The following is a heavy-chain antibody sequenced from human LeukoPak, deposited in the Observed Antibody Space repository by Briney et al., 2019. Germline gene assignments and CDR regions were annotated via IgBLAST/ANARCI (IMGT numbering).Heavy chain of an antibody. D-gene: IGHD3-22*01. V-gene: IGHV1-24*01. Sequence: GASVKVSCTVSGYTLTELSMHWVRQAPGKGLEWMGGFDPEDGETIYAQKFQGRVTMTEDTSTDTAYMELSSLRSEDTAVYYCARMGYDSSGLDYWGQGTLVTVSS. CDR3: ARMGYDSSGLDY. CDR1: GYTLTELS. J-gene: IGHJ4*02. CDR2: FDPEDGET.